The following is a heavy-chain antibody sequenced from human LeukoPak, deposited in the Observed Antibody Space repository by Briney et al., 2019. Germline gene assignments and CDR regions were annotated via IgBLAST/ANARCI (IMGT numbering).Heavy chain of an antibody. J-gene: IGHJ6*03. CDR2: IYTSGST. V-gene: IGHV4-61*02. CDR1: GGSISSGSYY. CDR3: ARWGGYSGYERYYYYYYMDV. D-gene: IGHD5-12*01. Sequence: SETLSLTCTVSGGSISSGSYYWSWIRQPAGKGLEWIGRIYTSGSTNYDPSLKSRVTISVDTSKNQFSLKLSSVTAADTAVYYCARWGGYSGYERYYYYYYMDVWGKGTTVTVSS.